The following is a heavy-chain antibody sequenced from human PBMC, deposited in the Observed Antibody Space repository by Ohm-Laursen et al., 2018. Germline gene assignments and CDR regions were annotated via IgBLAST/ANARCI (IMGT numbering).Heavy chain of an antibody. CDR1: GGSFSGYY. CDR2: INHSGST. J-gene: IGHJ6*02. CDR3: ERGHRTYYYGSGRSPGMDV. D-gene: IGHD3-10*01. Sequence: TLSLTCGVYGGSFSGYYWSWIRQPPGKGLEWVGEINHSGSTNYNPSLKSRVTISVDTSKNQFYLKLSSVTAADTAVYYCERGHRTYYYGSGRSPGMDVWGQGTTVTVSS. V-gene: IGHV4-34*01.